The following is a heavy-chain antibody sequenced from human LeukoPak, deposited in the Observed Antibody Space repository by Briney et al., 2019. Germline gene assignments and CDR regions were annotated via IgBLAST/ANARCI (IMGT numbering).Heavy chain of an antibody. D-gene: IGHD3-16*01. J-gene: IGHJ4*02. V-gene: IGHV4-34*01. CDR1: GGSLSDYY. Sequence: ASETLSLTCAVYGGSLSDYYWSSIRQSPEKGLEWIGEINHSGSTNYNPSLKSRVTISVDTSKNQFSLKLNSVTAADTAIYYCATFRWGIGLEFWDQGALVTVSS. CDR3: ATFRWGIGLEF. CDR2: INHSGST.